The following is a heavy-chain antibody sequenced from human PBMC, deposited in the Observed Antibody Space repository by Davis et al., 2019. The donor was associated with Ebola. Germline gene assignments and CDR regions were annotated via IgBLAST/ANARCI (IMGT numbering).Heavy chain of an antibody. Sequence: GGSLRLSCKGSGYSFTSYWIGWVRQMPGKGLEWMGFIFPDDSDTTYSPSFRGQVTISADKSIKTAFLQWSSLKASDTAMYYCASLRRTITGMDDAFDIWGQGTMVTVSS. J-gene: IGHJ3*02. CDR1: GYSFTSYW. CDR3: ASLRRTITGMDDAFDI. CDR2: IFPDDSDT. V-gene: IGHV5-51*01. D-gene: IGHD2-8*02.